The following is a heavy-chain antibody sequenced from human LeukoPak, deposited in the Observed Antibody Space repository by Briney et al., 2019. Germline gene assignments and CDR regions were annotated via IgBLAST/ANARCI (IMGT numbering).Heavy chain of an antibody. J-gene: IGHJ6*03. Sequence: PSKTLSLTCTVSGGSISSSSYYWSWIRQPAGKGLEWIGRIYTSGSTNYNPSLKSRVTMSVDTSKNQFSLKLSSVTAADTAVYYCARTGYSSKPRALTPNDASNHYYYYYYMDVWGKGTTVTVSS. CDR2: IYTSGST. D-gene: IGHD6-13*01. V-gene: IGHV4-61*02. CDR1: GGSISSSSYY. CDR3: ARTGYSSKPRALTPNDASNHYYYYYYMDV.